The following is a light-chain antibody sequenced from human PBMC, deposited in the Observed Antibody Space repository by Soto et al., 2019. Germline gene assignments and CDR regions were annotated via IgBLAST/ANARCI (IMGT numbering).Light chain of an antibody. CDR3: QHYGTTSAT. CDR2: GAS. J-gene: IGKJ1*01. V-gene: IGKV3-20*01. CDR1: QSVDSKY. Sequence: EVVLTQSPGTLSLSPGERATLSCRASQSVDSKYLAWYQQKPGQAPRLLIYGASSRATGIPDRFSGSGSGTDFTLTINRLEPEDSAVYFCQHYGTTSATFGQGTWWIS.